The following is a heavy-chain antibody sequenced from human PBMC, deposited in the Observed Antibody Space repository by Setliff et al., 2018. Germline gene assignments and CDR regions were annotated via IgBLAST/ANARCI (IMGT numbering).Heavy chain of an antibody. V-gene: IGHV4-59*01. CDR2: IYYSGST. D-gene: IGHD3-22*01. CDR3: ARARSGDYSDSTGYLDY. CDR1: GGSISSYY. J-gene: IGHJ4*03. Sequence: TSETLSLTCTVSGGSISSYYWSWIRQPPGKGLEWIGYIYYSGSTNYNPSLKSRVTISVDTSKNQFSLKLSSVTAADTAVYYCARARSGDYSDSTGYLDYWGQGTMVTVSS.